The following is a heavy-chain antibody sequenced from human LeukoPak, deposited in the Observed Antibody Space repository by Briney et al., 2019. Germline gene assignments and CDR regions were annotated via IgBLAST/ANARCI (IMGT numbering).Heavy chain of an antibody. Sequence: GGSLRLSCAASGFTFSSYSMNWVRLAPGKGLEWVSSISSSSSYIYYADSVKGRFTISRDNAKNSLYLQMNSLRAEDTAVYYCASGSFSSGSYYRWGQGTLVTVSS. CDR3: ASGSFSSGSYYR. D-gene: IGHD3-10*01. CDR1: GFTFSSYS. J-gene: IGHJ4*02. CDR2: ISSSSSYI. V-gene: IGHV3-21*01.